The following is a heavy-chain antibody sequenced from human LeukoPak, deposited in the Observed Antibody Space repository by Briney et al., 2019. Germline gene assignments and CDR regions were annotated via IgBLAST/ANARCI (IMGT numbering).Heavy chain of an antibody. V-gene: IGHV5-51*01. J-gene: IGHJ5*02. CDR2: LYPGDSDT. Sequence: GESLPISCQGYRYSFTCYWIGWARQMPGKGLEWMGILYPGDSDTRYSPSFQGQVIISANKSFSTALLQGSSLKAADTSMYYCARGGSESSGWYPNGFDPWGQGTLVTVSS. D-gene: IGHD6-19*01. CDR1: RYSFTCYW. CDR3: ARGGSESSGWYPNGFDP.